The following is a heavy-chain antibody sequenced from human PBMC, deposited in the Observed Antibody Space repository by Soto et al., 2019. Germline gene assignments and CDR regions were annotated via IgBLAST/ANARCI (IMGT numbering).Heavy chain of an antibody. CDR3: AGVLGWRGYYLVYGMDV. CDR1: GFTFSDYD. J-gene: IGHJ6*02. CDR2: ISSSSSYT. D-gene: IGHD3-3*01. V-gene: IGHV3-11*06. Sequence: GGPLSLSCAASGFTFSDYDMTWIRQAPGKGLEWFSYISSSSSYTNYADSVKGRFTISRDNAKNSLYLQMNSLRAEDTAVYYCAGVLGWRGYYLVYGMDVWGQGTTVTVSS.